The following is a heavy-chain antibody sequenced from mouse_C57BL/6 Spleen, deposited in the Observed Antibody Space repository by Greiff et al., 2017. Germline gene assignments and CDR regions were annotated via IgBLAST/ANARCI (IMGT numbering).Heavy chain of an antibody. CDR2: ISSGSSTI. CDR1: GFTFSDYG. V-gene: IGHV5-17*01. CDR3: ARPVYYYGSSYGWYFDV. D-gene: IGHD1-1*01. J-gene: IGHJ1*03. Sequence: EVMLVESGGGLVKPGGSLKLSCAASGFTFSDYGMHWVRQAPEKGLEWVAYISSGSSTIYYADTVKGRFTISRDNAKNTLFLQMTSLRSEDTAMYYCARPVYYYGSSYGWYFDVWGTGTTVTVSS.